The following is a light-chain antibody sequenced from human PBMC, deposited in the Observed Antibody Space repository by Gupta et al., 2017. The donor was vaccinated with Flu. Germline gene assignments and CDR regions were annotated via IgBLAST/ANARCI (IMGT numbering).Light chain of an antibody. CDR3: QQYNNWPPG. J-gene: IGKJ3*01. CDR2: GAS. V-gene: IGKV3-15*01. Sequence: EIVMTQSPATLSVSPGERATLSCRASQSVSSNLAWYQQKPGQAPRLLIYGASTRATGIPARFSGSGSGTEFTLTISILQSEDFAVYSCQQYNNWPPGFGPGTKVDIK. CDR1: QSVSSN.